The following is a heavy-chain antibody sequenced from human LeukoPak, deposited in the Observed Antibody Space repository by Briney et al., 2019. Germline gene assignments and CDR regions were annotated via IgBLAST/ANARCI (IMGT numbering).Heavy chain of an antibody. V-gene: IGHV3-23*01. CDR3: AKDIVVVPGATGGFDY. CDR2: ISGSGGTT. CDR1: GFTFSSDA. Sequence: GGSLRLSCAASGFTFSSDAMTCVRQAPGKGLEWVSGISGSGGTTKYADSVKGRFTISRDNSKNTLYLQMNSLRAEDTAVYYCAKDIVVVPGATGGFDYWGQGTLVTVSS. D-gene: IGHD2-2*01. J-gene: IGHJ4*02.